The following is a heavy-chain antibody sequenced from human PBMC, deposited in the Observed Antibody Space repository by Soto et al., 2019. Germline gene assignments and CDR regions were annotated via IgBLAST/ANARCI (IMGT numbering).Heavy chain of an antibody. CDR1: GFTFSSYA. Sequence: PGGSLRLSCAASGFTFSSYAMSWVRQAPGKGLEWVSAISGSGGSTYYADSVKGRFTISRDNSKNTLYLQMNSLRAEDTAVYYCAKVHLGAVATITGGPYFDYWGQGTLVTVSS. CDR2: ISGSGGST. J-gene: IGHJ4*02. V-gene: IGHV3-23*01. CDR3: AKVHLGAVATITGGPYFDY. D-gene: IGHD5-12*01.